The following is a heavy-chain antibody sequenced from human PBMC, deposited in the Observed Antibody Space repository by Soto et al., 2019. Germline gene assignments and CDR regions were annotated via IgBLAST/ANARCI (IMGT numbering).Heavy chain of an antibody. V-gene: IGHV1-2*06. J-gene: IGHJ4*02. CDR1: GYRFTANY. Sequence: QVKLVQSGAEVKKPGAPVRVSCETSGYRFTANYIHWVPKPPGQGLEWMGRMNLDTGGTTYAQKFQGRVTMTRDTSISTAYMELSSLKSVDTAMYYCARDGNFAFLGYSFAFDFWGQGTLVTVSS. CDR2: MNLDTGGT. D-gene: IGHD5-18*01. CDR3: ARDGNFAFLGYSFAFDF.